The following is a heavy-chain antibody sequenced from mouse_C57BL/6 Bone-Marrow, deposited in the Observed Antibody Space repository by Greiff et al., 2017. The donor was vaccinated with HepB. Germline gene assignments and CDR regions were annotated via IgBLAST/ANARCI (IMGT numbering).Heavy chain of an antibody. CDR3: ARGKKVAHFDY. D-gene: IGHD1-1*01. CDR1: GYSITSGYD. CDR2: ISYSGST. Sequence: EVQVVESGPGMVKPSQSLSLTCTVTGYSITSGYDWHWIRHFPGNKLEWMDYISYSGSTNYNPSLKSRITITHDTSKNHFFLKLNPVTTEDSATYYCARGKKVAHFDYWGQGTTLTGSS. V-gene: IGHV3-1*01. J-gene: IGHJ2*01.